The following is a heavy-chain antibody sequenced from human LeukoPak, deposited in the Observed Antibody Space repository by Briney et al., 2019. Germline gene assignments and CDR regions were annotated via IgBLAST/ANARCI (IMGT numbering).Heavy chain of an antibody. CDR2: IYYSGIT. J-gene: IGHJ4*02. Sequence: PSETLSLTCTVSGGSISSSSYYWGWIRQPPGKGLEWIGIIYYSGITYYSASLKSRVTISVDTSKKHLSLKLSSVTAADTAVYYCARLLYFDWPPYFDYWGQGTLVTVSS. CDR1: GGSISSSSYY. V-gene: IGHV4-39*01. D-gene: IGHD3-9*01. CDR3: ARLLYFDWPPYFDY.